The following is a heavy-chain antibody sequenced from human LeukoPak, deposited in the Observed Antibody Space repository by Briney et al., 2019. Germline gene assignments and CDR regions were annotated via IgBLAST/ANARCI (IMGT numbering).Heavy chain of an antibody. CDR1: GGSFSGYY. CDR2: INHSGST. V-gene: IGHV4-34*01. CDR3: ARSRWVTMVRGRRNYYYGMDV. D-gene: IGHD3-10*01. J-gene: IGHJ6*02. Sequence: KASETLSLTCAVYGGSFSGYYWSRIRQPPGKGLEWIGEINHSGSTNYNPSLKSRVTISVDTSKNQFSLKLSSVTAADTAVYYCARSRWVTMVRGRRNYYYGMDVWGQGTTVTVSS.